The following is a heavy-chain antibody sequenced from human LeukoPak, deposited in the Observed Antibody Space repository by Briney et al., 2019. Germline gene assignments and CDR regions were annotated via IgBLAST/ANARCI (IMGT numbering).Heavy chain of an antibody. V-gene: IGHV4-39*07. CDR1: GGSISSSSYY. CDR2: IYYSGST. D-gene: IGHD3-22*01. CDR3: ARGNMIVVVLPFDY. J-gene: IGHJ4*02. Sequence: SETLSLTCTVSGGSISSSSYYCGWIHQPPGKGLEWIGSIYYSGSTYYNPSLKSRVTISVDTSKNQFSLKLSSVTAADTAVYYCARGNMIVVVLPFDYWGQGTLVTVSS.